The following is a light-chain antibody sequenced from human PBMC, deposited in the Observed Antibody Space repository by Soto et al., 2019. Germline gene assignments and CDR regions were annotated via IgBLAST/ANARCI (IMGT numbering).Light chain of an antibody. CDR2: WAS. CDR1: QNILYSPNNKNY. V-gene: IGKV4-1*01. Sequence: DIVMTQSPYSLAVSLGERATINCKSSQNILYSPNNKNYLAWYQQTPVQPPKLLIYWASTRHSGVPDRFSVSGFGTDFNLTIGSLQDEDVAVYFCLQYYNSYTFGQGTTLEIQ. J-gene: IGKJ2*01. CDR3: LQYYNSYT.